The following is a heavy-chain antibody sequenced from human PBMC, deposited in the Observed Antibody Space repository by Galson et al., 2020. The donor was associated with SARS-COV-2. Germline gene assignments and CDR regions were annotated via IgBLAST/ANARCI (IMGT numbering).Heavy chain of an antibody. CDR1: GFTFSNYG. J-gene: IGHJ4*02. CDR3: ARDSSSYYIDY. D-gene: IGHD2-2*01. Sequence: GESLKISCAASGFTFSNYGMYWVRQAPAKGLEWVAVTTHDGNNKYYLDSVKGRFVISRDNSKNTLNLQMNSLRTEDTAVYYCARDSSSYYIDYWGQGTLVTVSS. CDR2: TTHDGNNK. V-gene: IGHV3-30*03.